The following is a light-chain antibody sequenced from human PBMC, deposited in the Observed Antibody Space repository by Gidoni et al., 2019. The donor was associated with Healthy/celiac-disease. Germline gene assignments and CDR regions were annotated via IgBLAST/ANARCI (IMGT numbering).Light chain of an antibody. Sequence: EIVLTQSPGTLSLSPGDRATLSCRASQSVSSSYLAWYQQKPGKPPRLLIYGASSRATGIPDRFSGSGSGTDFTLTISSLEPEDFAVYYCQQYAGSPLTFXGXTKVXIK. CDR3: QQYAGSPLT. V-gene: IGKV3-20*01. J-gene: IGKJ4*01. CDR1: QSVSSSY. CDR2: GAS.